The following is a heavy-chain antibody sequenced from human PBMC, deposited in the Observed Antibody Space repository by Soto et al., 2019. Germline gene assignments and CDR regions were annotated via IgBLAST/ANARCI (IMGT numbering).Heavy chain of an antibody. CDR1: GFTFSSYA. J-gene: IGHJ4*02. V-gene: IGHV3-30-3*01. Sequence: GGSLRLSCAASGFTFSSYAMHWVRQAPGKGLEWVAVISYDGSNKYYADSVKGRFTISRDNSKNTLYLQMNSLRAEDTAVYYCARDIGATGDYVGHDYWGQGTLVTVSS. D-gene: IGHD7-27*01. CDR3: ARDIGATGDYVGHDY. CDR2: ISYDGSNK.